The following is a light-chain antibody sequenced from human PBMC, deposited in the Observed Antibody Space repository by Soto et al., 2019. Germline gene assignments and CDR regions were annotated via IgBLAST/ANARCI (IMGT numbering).Light chain of an antibody. J-gene: IGLJ2*01. Sequence: SYELTQPLSVSVALGQTARITCGGNNIGSKNVHWYQQKPGQAPVLVIYRDSNRPSGIPERFSGSNSGNTATLTISRAQAGDEADYYCQVWDSSVVVFGEGTKLTVL. V-gene: IGLV3-9*01. CDR2: RDS. CDR3: QVWDSSVVV. CDR1: NIGSKN.